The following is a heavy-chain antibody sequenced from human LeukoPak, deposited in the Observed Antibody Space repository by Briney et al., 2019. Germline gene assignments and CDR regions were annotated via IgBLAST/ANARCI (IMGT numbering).Heavy chain of an antibody. CDR3: AAYQQQLAFDY. V-gene: IGHV4-4*07. CDR2: IYSSGDT. CDR1: GGPISSYY. D-gene: IGHD6-13*01. Sequence: PSETLSLTCTVSGGPISSYYWSWIRQPAGKGLEWIGRIYSSGDTNYNPSLKSRVTISIDTSKKQFSLNLMSVTAAHTAVYYCAAYQQQLAFDYCGEGTLLTVSS. J-gene: IGHJ4*02.